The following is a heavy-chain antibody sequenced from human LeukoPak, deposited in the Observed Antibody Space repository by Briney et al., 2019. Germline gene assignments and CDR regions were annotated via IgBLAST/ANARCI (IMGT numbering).Heavy chain of an antibody. CDR1: EFTFTSYE. Sequence: GGSLRLSCAASEFTFTSYELNWVRQAPGKGLEWVSYISSIGNTISYADSVKGRFTISRDNAKNSLYLQVISLRAEDTAVYYCARGPSIAARYDAFDIWGQGTMVTVSS. CDR2: ISSIGNTI. V-gene: IGHV3-48*03. J-gene: IGHJ3*02. CDR3: ARGPSIAARYDAFDI. D-gene: IGHD6-6*01.